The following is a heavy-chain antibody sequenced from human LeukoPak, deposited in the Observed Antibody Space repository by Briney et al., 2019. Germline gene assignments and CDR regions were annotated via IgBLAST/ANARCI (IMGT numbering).Heavy chain of an antibody. D-gene: IGHD2-2*03. Sequence: SVKVSCKASGGTFSNYAISWVRQAPGQGLEWMGGIIPIFGTANYAQKFRGRVTITADKSTRTAYMELSSLRSEDTAVYYCARRPLDIVVVPYFDYWGQGTLVTVSS. J-gene: IGHJ4*02. CDR1: GGTFSNYA. CDR2: IIPIFGTA. V-gene: IGHV1-69*06. CDR3: ARRPLDIVVVPYFDY.